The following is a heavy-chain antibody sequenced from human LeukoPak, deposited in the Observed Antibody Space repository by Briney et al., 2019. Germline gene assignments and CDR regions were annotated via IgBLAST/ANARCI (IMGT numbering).Heavy chain of an antibody. Sequence: KSLRLSCAASGFXFSSYAINWVRQAPGKGLEWVAVISYDGTNKNYADSVKGRFTISRDSSKNTVYLEMNSLRGEDTAVYYCARDPEHYGSGSYLDYWGQGSLVTVSS. V-gene: IGHV3-30-3*01. CDR3: ARDPEHYGSGSYLDY. J-gene: IGHJ4*02. D-gene: IGHD3-10*01. CDR2: ISYDGTNK. CDR1: GFXFSSYA.